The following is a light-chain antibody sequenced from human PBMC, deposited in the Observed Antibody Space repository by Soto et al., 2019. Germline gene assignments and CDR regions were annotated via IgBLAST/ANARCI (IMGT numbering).Light chain of an antibody. CDR3: QQYDRPSMYS. V-gene: IGKV3-20*01. CDR1: QTVNNNF. J-gene: IGKJ2*01. Sequence: EIVLTQFPGTLSLSPGERATLSCRASQTVNNNFFAWYQQKPGQAPRLLIYGISTRATGIPDRFSGSGSGTDFTLTISRLEPEDFAVYYCQQYDRPSMYSFGQETKLEIK. CDR2: GIS.